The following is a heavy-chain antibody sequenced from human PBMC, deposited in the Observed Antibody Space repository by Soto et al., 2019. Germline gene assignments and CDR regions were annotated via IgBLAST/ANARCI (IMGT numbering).Heavy chain of an antibody. V-gene: IGHV3-30*18. CDR1: GFTFIAFA. J-gene: IGHJ4*02. D-gene: IGHD3-10*01. CDR3: AKGVVREPAYFDY. Sequence: PGGSLRLSCTVSGFTFIAFAMYWVRQAPGKGLEWVALISYDGTNEDYAESVRGRFTISRDNSKNTLYLDMNSLSAEDSAVYFCAKGVVREPAYFDYWGQGTLVTV. CDR2: ISYDGTNE.